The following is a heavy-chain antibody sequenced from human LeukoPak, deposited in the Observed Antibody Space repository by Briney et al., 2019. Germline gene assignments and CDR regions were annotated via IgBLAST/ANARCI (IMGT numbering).Heavy chain of an antibody. Sequence: SETLSLTCTVSGGSISSSSYYWGWIRQPPGRGLEWIGSIYYSGSTNYNPSLKSRVTISVDTSKDQFSLKLSSVAAADTAVYYCARGIGIRSAFDIWGQGTMVTVSS. CDR3: ARGIGIRSAFDI. J-gene: IGHJ3*02. CDR2: IYYSGST. V-gene: IGHV4-39*07. CDR1: GGSISSSSYY. D-gene: IGHD3-10*01.